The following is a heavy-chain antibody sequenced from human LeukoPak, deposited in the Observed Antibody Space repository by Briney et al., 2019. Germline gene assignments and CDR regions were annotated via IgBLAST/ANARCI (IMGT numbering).Heavy chain of an antibody. CDR1: GFTFSSYG. V-gene: IGHV3-21*01. Sequence: PGGSLRLSCAASGFTFSSYGMNWVRQAPGKGLEWVSSISSSSSYIYYADSVKGRFTISRDNAKNSLYLQMNSLRAEDTAVYYCAREQVLLWFGELSGFDYWGQGTLVTVPS. CDR3: AREQVLLWFGELSGFDY. J-gene: IGHJ4*02. D-gene: IGHD3-10*01. CDR2: ISSSSSYI.